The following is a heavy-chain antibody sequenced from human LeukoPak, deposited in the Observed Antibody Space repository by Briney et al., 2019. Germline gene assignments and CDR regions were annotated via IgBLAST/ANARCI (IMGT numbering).Heavy chain of an antibody. V-gene: IGHV4-4*02. D-gene: IGHD3-22*01. Sequence: PSETLSLTRAVSGGSITNSNWWSWVRQPPGKGLEWIGEIHPSGGTNYYPSLKSRVTISLDKSKNQFSLGLTSVTAADTAVYYCATYYDSDAYKFDYWGQGTLVTVSS. J-gene: IGHJ4*02. CDR1: GGSITNSNW. CDR2: IHPSGGT. CDR3: ATYYDSDAYKFDY.